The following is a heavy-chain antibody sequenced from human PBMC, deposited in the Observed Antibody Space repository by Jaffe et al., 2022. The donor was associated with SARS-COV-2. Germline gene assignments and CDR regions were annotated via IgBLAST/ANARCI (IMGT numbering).Heavy chain of an antibody. CDR3: AKAYCSGGSCYSGTFRY. CDR1: GFTFSSYA. J-gene: IGHJ4*02. D-gene: IGHD2-15*01. CDR2: ISGSGGST. V-gene: IGHV3-23*01. Sequence: EVQLLESGGGLVQPGGSLRLSCAASGFTFSSYAMSWVRQAPGKGLEWVSAISGSGGSTYYADSVKGRFTISRDNSKNTLYLQMNSLRAEDTAVYYCAKAYCSGGSCYSGTFRYWGQGTLVTVSS.